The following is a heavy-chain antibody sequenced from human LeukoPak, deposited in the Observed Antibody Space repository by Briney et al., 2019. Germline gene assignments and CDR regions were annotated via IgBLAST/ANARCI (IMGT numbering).Heavy chain of an antibody. V-gene: IGHV1-8*01. CDR1: GYTFDNYD. J-gene: IGHJ4*02. CDR2: MNPDSGKT. CDR3: ARGARVAIFGPGYDEYFEY. D-gene: IGHD3-3*01. Sequence: EASVTVSCKTSGYTFDNYDINWVRQAAGQGIEWMGWMNPDSGKTGYSHKFQGRVSMARNPSMTTAYLELTGLTFGATAIYYWARGARVAIFGPGYDEYFEYWGQGTVVIVSS.